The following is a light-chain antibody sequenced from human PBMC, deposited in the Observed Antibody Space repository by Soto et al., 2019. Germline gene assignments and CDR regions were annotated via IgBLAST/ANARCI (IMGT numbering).Light chain of an antibody. CDR1: QGISKS. CDR3: QQYDNLPLP. V-gene: IGKV1-33*01. CDR2: AAS. J-gene: IGKJ5*01. Sequence: DIQMTQSPYSLSASVGDRVTITCRASQGISKSLAWYQQKPGKVPKLLIYAASTLQSGVPSRFSGNGSGTDFTFTISSLQPEDIATYYCQQYDNLPLPFGQGTRLEIK.